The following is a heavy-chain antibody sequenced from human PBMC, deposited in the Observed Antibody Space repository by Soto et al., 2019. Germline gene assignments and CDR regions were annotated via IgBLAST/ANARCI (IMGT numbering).Heavy chain of an antibody. J-gene: IGHJ4*02. D-gene: IGHD3-16*01. V-gene: IGHV3-23*01. CDR2: VGVSGATT. CDR3: AKFRARLGSQTDS. Sequence: EVQLLESGGNLVQPGGSLRLSCAASGFTFSSYAMSWVRQAPGKGLEWVSTVGVSGATTYYTDSVKGRFTISRDNSNNTLFLQMHSLRAEDTAIYYCAKFRARLGSQTDSWGQGTLVTVSS. CDR1: GFTFSSYA.